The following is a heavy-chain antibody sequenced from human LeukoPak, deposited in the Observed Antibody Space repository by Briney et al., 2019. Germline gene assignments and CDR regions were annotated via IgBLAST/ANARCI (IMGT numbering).Heavy chain of an antibody. CDR3: AGGDHSGDY. CDR2: IYYSGST. CDR1: GGSISSSSYY. V-gene: IGHV4-39*01. J-gene: IGHJ4*02. D-gene: IGHD1-26*01. Sequence: SETLSLTCTVSGGSISSSSYYWGWIRQPPGKGLEWIGSIYYSGSTYYNPSLKSRVTISVDTSKNQFSLQLRSVTPEDTGVYYCAGGDHSGDYWGQGILVTVSS.